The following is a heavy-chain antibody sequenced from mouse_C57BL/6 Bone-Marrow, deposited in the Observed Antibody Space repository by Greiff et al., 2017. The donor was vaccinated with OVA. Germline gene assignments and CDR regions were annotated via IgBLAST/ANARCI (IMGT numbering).Heavy chain of an antibody. CDR2: INPNNGGT. D-gene: IGHD2-3*01. CDR3: AREDGYYDY. J-gene: IGHJ2*01. V-gene: IGHV1-26*01. CDR1: GYTFTDYY. Sequence: EVQLQQSGPELVKPGASVKISCKASGYTFTDYYMNWVKQSHGKSLEWIGDINPNNGGTSYNQKFKGKSTLTVGKSSSTAYMELRSLTSEDSAVYYCAREDGYYDYWGQGTTLTVSS.